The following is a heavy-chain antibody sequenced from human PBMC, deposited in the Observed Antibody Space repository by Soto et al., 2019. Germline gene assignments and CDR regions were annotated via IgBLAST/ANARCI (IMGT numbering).Heavy chain of an antibody. CDR1: GFTFGDYA. CDR3: TRDNTYDFWSGYYSDYYYYGMDV. J-gene: IGHJ6*02. V-gene: IGHV3-49*04. CDR2: IRSKAYGGTT. D-gene: IGHD3-3*01. Sequence: GGSLRLSCTASGFTFGDYAMSWVRQAPGKXLEWVGFIRSKAYGGTTEYAASVKGRFTISRDDSKSIAYLQMNSLKTEDTAVYYCTRDNTYDFWSGYYSDYYYYGMDVWGQGTTVTVSS.